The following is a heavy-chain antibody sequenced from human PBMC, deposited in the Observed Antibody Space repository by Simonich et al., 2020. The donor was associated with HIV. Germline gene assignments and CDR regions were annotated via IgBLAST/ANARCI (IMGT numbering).Heavy chain of an antibody. CDR1: GFTFDDYV. Sequence: EVQLVESGGGLVQPGRSLRLSCAASGFTFDDYVMQWVRQAPGKGLECVSGISWNRCSIVYADSVKGRFTISRDNAKNSLYLQMNSLRAEDTALYYCAKDKGAYYGSGSPVYWGQGTLVTVSS. V-gene: IGHV3-9*01. CDR3: AKDKGAYYGSGSPVY. J-gene: IGHJ4*02. D-gene: IGHD3-10*01. CDR2: ISWNRCSI.